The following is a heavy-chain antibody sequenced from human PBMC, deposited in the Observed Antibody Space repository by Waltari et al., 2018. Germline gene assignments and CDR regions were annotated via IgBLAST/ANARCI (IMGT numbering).Heavy chain of an antibody. V-gene: IGHV4-59*01. CDR2: IYYSGST. CDR1: GGSISSYY. CDR3: AREDGDYVEGYYYMDV. D-gene: IGHD4-17*01. J-gene: IGHJ6*03. Sequence: QVQLQESGPGLVKPSETLSLTCTVSGGSISSYYWSWIRQPPGKGLEWIGYIYYSGSTNYNPSRKSRVTISVDTSKNQFSLKLSSVTAADTAEYYCAREDGDYVEGYYYMDVWGKGTTVTVSS.